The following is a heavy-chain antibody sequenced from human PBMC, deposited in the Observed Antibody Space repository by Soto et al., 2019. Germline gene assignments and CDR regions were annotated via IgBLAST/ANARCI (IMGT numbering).Heavy chain of an antibody. J-gene: IGHJ6*02. CDR1: GGSISSYY. V-gene: IGHV4-59*01. CDR3: ARVNYGNYYYYYGMDG. CDR2: IYYSGST. D-gene: IGHD4-17*01. Sequence: PSETLSLTCTLSGGSISSYYCSWIRQPTGKGLEWIGYIYYSGSTNYNPSLKSRVTISVDTSKNQFSLKLNSVTAADTAVYYCARVNYGNYYYYYGMDGWGQGTTVTVSS.